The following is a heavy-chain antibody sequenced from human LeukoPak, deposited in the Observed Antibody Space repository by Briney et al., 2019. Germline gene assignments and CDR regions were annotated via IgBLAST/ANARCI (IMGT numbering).Heavy chain of an antibody. CDR2: IWYDGSNK. V-gene: IGHV3-33*01. CDR3: ARGDLGQWSFDY. D-gene: IGHD6-19*01. J-gene: IGHJ4*02. Sequence: PGGSLRLSCAASGFTFSSYGMHWVRPAPGKGLEWVAVIWYDGSNKYYADSVKGRFTISRDNSKNTLYLQMNSLRAEDTAVYYCARGDLGQWSFDYWGQGTLVTVSS. CDR1: GFTFSSYG.